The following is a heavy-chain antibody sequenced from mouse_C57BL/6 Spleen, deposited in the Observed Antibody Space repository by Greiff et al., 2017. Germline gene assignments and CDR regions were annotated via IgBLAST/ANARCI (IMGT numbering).Heavy chain of an antibody. D-gene: IGHD2-3*01. CDR3: AGVDGYYDIDY. CDR2: IYPGDGDT. Sequence: HVQLQQSGAELVKPGASVTISCKASGYAFSSYWMNWVKQRPGKGLEWIGQIYPGDGDTNYNGKFKGKATLTADKSSSTAYMQLSSLTSEDSADYCGAGVDGYYDIDYWGQGTTRTVSS. CDR1: GYAFSSYW. J-gene: IGHJ2*01. V-gene: IGHV1-80*01.